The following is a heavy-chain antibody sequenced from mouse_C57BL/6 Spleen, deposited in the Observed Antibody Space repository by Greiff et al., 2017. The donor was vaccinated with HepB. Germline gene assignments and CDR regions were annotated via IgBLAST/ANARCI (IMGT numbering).Heavy chain of an antibody. Sequence: QVQLQQPGAELVMPGASVKLSCKASGYTFTSYWMHWVKQRPGQGLEWIGEIDPSDSYTNYNQKFKGKSNLTVDKSSSTSYMQLSSLTSEDSAVYYCARRGDGYYDAMGYWGQGTSVTVSS. D-gene: IGHD2-3*01. CDR2: IDPSDSYT. V-gene: IGHV1-69*01. CDR1: GYTFTSYW. J-gene: IGHJ4*01. CDR3: ARRGDGYYDAMGY.